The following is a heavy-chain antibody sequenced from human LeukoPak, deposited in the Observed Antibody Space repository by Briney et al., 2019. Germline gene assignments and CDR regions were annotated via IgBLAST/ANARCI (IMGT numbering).Heavy chain of an antibody. CDR2: IYYSGST. V-gene: IGHV4-59*12. CDR3: ARDLGFGELSG. D-gene: IGHD3-10*01. Sequence: QSSETLSLTCTVSGGSISSYYWSWIRQPPGKGLEWIGYIYYSGSTNYNPSPKSRVTISVDTSKNQFSLKLSSVTAADTAVYYCARDLGFGELSGWGQGTLVTVSS. CDR1: GGSISSYY. J-gene: IGHJ4*02.